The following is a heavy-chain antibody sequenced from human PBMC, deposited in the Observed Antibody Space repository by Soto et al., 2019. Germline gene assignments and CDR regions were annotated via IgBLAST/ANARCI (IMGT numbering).Heavy chain of an antibody. V-gene: IGHV2-5*02. CDR2: IYWDTDK. D-gene: IGHD6-19*01. Sequence: QITLKESGPTLVKPTQTLTLTCTFSGFSLSTTGVGVGWIRQPPGKALEWLAFIYWDTDKRYSPSLRSRLTITKDTSKNQVVLTMNNMDPVDTATYNCAHRLVSSGWYVLDYWGQGTLVTVSS. CDR1: GFSLSTTGVG. CDR3: AHRLVSSGWYVLDY. J-gene: IGHJ4*02.